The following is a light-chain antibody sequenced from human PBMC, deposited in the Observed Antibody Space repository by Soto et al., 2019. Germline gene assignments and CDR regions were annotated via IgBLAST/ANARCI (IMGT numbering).Light chain of an antibody. CDR1: SSDVGGYKY. Sequence: QSVLTQPASVSGSPGQTITISCTGSSSDVGGYKYVSWYQQNPGKVPKLLIYDVNNRPSGVSNRFSGSKSGNTASLTISGLQCEDEGDYYCCSYTGSSTLVFGGGTKLTVL. V-gene: IGLV2-14*01. CDR2: DVN. J-gene: IGLJ2*01. CDR3: CSYTGSSTLV.